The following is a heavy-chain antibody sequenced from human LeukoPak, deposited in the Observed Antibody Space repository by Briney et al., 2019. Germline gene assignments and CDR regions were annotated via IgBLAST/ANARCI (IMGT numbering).Heavy chain of an antibody. CDR2: FDPEDGET. J-gene: IGHJ6*02. CDR3: ATTSREYLDYYYGMDV. CDR1: GYTLTELS. V-gene: IGHV1-24*01. D-gene: IGHD2-2*01. Sequence: ASVKVSCKVSGYTLTELSTHWVRQAPGKGLEWMGGFDPEDGETIYAQKFQGRVTMTEDTSTDTAYMELSSLRSEDTAVYYCATTSREYLDYYYGMDVWGQGTTVTVSS.